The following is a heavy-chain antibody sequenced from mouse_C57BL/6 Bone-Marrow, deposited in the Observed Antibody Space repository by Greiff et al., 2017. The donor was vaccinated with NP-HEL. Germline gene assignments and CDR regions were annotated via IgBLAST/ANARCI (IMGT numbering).Heavy chain of an antibody. CDR3: ARIGYDGEAWFAY. J-gene: IGHJ3*01. CDR2: IDPSDSYT. CDR1: GYTFTSYW. Sequence: QVQLQQPGAELVKPGASVKLSCKASGYTFTSYWMQWVKQRPGQGLEWIGEIDPSDSYTNYNQKFKGKATLTVDTSSSTAYMQLSSLTSEDSAVYYCARIGYDGEAWFAYWGRGTLVTVSA. D-gene: IGHD2-2*01. V-gene: IGHV1-50*01.